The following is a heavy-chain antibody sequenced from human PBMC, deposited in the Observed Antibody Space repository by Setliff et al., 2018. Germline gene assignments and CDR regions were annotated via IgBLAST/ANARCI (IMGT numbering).Heavy chain of an antibody. J-gene: IGHJ4*02. CDR1: GGSFSNYY. D-gene: IGHD3-16*01. Sequence: SETLSLTCTVYGGSFSNYYWGWVRQPPGKGLEWIAEINPSGTTNYIPSLKSRLTISVDTSKRQFSLKLNSVTAADTAVYYWRFGNYVYKNEYWAQGTLVTVSS. CDR3: RFGNYVYKNEY. CDR2: INPSGTT. V-gene: IGHV4-34*01.